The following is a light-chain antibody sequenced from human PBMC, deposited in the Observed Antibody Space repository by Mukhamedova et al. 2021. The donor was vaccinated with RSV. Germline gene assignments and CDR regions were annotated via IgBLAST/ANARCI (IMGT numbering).Light chain of an antibody. CDR2: GAS. J-gene: IGKJ4*01. V-gene: IGKV3D-15*01. Sequence: QAPRLLIHGASTRATGILARFSGSGSGTAFTLTISSLQSEDFAVYYCQQYGTWVTFGGGT. CDR3: QQYGTWVT.